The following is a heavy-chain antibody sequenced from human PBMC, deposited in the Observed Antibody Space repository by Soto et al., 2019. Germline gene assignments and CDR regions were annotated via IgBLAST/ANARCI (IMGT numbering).Heavy chain of an antibody. CDR3: ARQKELERNSGWYRYGY. J-gene: IGHJ4*02. Sequence: QVQLVQSGAEVKKPGSSVKVSCKASGGTFSSYAISWVRQAPGQGLEWMGGIIPIFGTANYAQKFQGRVTITADESTSTAYMELSSLRSEDTAVYYCARQKELERNSGWYRYGYWGQGTLVTVSS. V-gene: IGHV1-69*12. CDR1: GGTFSSYA. D-gene: IGHD6-19*01. CDR2: IIPIFGTA.